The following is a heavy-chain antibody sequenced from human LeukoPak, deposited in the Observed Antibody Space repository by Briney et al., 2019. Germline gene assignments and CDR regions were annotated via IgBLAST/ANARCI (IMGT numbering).Heavy chain of an antibody. D-gene: IGHD4-23*01. Sequence: LETLSLTCTVSGGSISSSSYYWAWIRQPPGKGLEWVGSIYYSGTTYYNPSLKSRVTISVDTSKNQFSLKLTSVTAADTAVYYCASGPGGSALFNWGQGTLVTVSS. V-gene: IGHV4-39*07. J-gene: IGHJ4*02. CDR3: ASGPGGSALFN. CDR2: IYYSGTT. CDR1: GGSISSSSYY.